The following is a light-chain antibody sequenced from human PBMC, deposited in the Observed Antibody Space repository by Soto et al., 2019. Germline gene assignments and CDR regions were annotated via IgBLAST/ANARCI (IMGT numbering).Light chain of an antibody. CDR2: THN. J-gene: IGLJ3*02. V-gene: IGLV1-44*01. Sequence: QSVLTQPPSASGTPGQRVTVSCSGSSSNIGGNTVNWYQHLPGTAPKLLIYTHNQRPSGVPDRFSGSKSGTSASLAISGLQAEDEADYYCAAWDDSLNGWVFGGGTKLTVL. CDR3: AAWDDSLNGWV. CDR1: SSNIGGNT.